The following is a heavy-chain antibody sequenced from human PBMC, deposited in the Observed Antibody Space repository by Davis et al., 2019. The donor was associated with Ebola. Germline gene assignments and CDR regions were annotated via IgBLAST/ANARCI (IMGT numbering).Heavy chain of an antibody. CDR3: ARAPNYDVLTGTSSYYFDY. D-gene: IGHD3-9*01. CDR1: GYTFTSYG. J-gene: IGHJ4*02. CDR2: ISGFNTNT. V-gene: IGHV1-18*04. Sequence: ASVKVSCKSSGYTFTSYGLVWVRQAPGLDLEWMGWISGFNTNTNFAQKFQGRVTVSKDTSTNTAYMDLRSLTSDDTAIYYCARAPNYDVLTGTSSYYFDYWGQGTLVTVSS.